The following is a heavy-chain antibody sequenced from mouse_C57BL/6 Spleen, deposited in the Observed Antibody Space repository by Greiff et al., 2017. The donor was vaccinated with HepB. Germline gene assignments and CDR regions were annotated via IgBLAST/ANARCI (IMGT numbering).Heavy chain of an antibody. V-gene: IGHV5-4*01. CDR3: AREYYGAMDY. CDR1: GFTFSSYA. J-gene: IGHJ4*01. CDR2: ISDGGSYT. D-gene: IGHD1-1*01. Sequence: DVKLVESGGGLVKPGGSLKLSCAASGFTFSSYAMSWVRQTPEKRLEWVATISDGGSYTYYPDNVKGRFTISRDNAKNNLYLQMSHLKSEDTAMYYCAREYYGAMDYWGQGTSVTVSS.